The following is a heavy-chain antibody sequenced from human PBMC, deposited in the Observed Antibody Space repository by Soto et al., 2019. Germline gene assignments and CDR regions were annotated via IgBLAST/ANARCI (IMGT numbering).Heavy chain of an antibody. CDR1: GFSLSTSGVG. J-gene: IGHJ6*02. V-gene: IGHV2-5*02. CDR3: AYLPCSGGSCYWFSYSGMDV. D-gene: IGHD2-15*01. CDR2: IYWDDDK. Sequence: QITLKESGPTLVKPTQTLTLTCTFSGFSLSTSGVGVAWIRQPPGKALEWLALIYWDDDKRYRPSLETRLTTTKDTSKNQVVVTMTNMDSVDTATDYCAYLPCSGGSCYWFSYSGMDVWGQGTTVTVSS.